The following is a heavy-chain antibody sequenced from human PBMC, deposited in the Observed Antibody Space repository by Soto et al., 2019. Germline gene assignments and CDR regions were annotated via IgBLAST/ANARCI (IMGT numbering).Heavy chain of an antibody. J-gene: IGHJ4*02. CDR1: GYTFTDYY. CDR2: IHPNSGGT. CDR3: ARAGLAPLEMDTIY. V-gene: IGHV1-2*02. Sequence: QVQLVQSGSEVKKPGASVRVSCKASGYTFTDYYLHWVRQSPGQGLEWMGWIHPNSGGTKFPQQCQVRVIMTREAYRGTAYMDLTRLQSEGTTGDCGARAGLAPLEMDTIYRGQGTLVTVSS. D-gene: IGHD5-18*01.